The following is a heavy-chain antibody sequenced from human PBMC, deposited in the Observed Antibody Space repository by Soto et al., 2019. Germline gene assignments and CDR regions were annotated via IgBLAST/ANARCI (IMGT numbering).Heavy chain of an antibody. J-gene: IGHJ6*02. V-gene: IGHV4-30-4*01. D-gene: IGHD2-2*01. CDR3: ARGGRGYCISTSCYVDYYYYYGMDV. CDR2: IYYSGST. CDR1: GGSTSSGDYY. Sequence: PSETMSHTSTVAGGSTSSGDYYRSWIHQPPGKGLEWIGYIYYSGSTYYNTSLKSRVTISVDTSKNQFSLKLSSVTAADTAVYYCARGGRGYCISTSCYVDYYYYYGMDVWGQGTTVTVSS.